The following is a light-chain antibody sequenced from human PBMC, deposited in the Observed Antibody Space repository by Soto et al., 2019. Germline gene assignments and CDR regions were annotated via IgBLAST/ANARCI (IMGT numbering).Light chain of an antibody. Sequence: EIVLTQSPGTLSLSPGGRATLSCRSSQSVSSNYLAWYPQKPGQAPRLLIYGASSRATGIPDRFSGSGSGTDFTLTISRLEPEDFAVYYCQQYGTSPLTFGGGTIVDI. CDR2: GAS. J-gene: IGKJ4*01. V-gene: IGKV3-20*01. CDR3: QQYGTSPLT. CDR1: QSVSSNY.